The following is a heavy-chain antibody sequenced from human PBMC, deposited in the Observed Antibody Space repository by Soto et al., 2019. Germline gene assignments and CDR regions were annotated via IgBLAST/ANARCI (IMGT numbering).Heavy chain of an antibody. CDR3: ARSVVVVVANPFDY. CDR2: INAGNGDT. Sequence: ASVKVSCKASGYTFTSYAIHWVRQAPGQRLEWMGWINAGNGDTQYSQKFQGRVTITRDTSAYTAYMELSSLRFEDTAVYYCARSVVVVVANPFDYWGQGTLVTVSS. D-gene: IGHD2-15*01. CDR1: GYTFTSYA. V-gene: IGHV1-3*01. J-gene: IGHJ4*02.